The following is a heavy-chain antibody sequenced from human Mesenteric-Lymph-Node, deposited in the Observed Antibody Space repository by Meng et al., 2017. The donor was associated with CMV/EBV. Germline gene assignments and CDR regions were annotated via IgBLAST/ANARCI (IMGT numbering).Heavy chain of an antibody. Sequence: SETLSLTCTVSGGSISSSSYYWGWIRQPPGKGLEWIGSIYYSGSTYYNPSLKSRVTISVDTSKNQFSLKLSSVTAADTAVYYCARGPKGYDSPNFDYWGQGTLVTVSS. CDR1: GGSISSSSYY. V-gene: IGHV4-39*01. CDR2: IYYSGST. CDR3: ARGPKGYDSPNFDY. D-gene: IGHD5-12*01. J-gene: IGHJ4*02.